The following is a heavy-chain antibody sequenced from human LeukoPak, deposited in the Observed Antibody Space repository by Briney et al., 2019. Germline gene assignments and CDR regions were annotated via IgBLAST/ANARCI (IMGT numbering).Heavy chain of an antibody. CDR1: GGTFSSYA. CDR2: MNPNSGNT. V-gene: IGHV1-8*02. Sequence: ASVKVSCKASGGTFSSYAISWVRQATGQGLEWMGWMNPNSGNTGYAQKFQGRVTMTRNTSISTAYMELSSLRSEDTAVYYCARGGWDDSSGYYGFYFDYWGQGTLVTVSS. D-gene: IGHD3-22*01. CDR3: ARGGWDDSSGYYGFYFDY. J-gene: IGHJ4*02.